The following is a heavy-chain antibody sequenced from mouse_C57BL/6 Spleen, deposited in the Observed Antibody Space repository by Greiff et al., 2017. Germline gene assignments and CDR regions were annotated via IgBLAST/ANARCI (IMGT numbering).Heavy chain of an antibody. CDR1: GYTFTSYW. Sequence: QVQLQQPGAELVKPGASVTMSCKASGYTFTSYWITWVKQRPGQGLEWIGDIYPGSGSTNYNEKFKSKATLTVDTSSSTAYMQLSSLTSEDSAVYYCARADYGNWYFDVWGTGTTVTVSS. V-gene: IGHV1-55*01. D-gene: IGHD2-1*01. J-gene: IGHJ1*03. CDR2: IYPGSGST. CDR3: ARADYGNWYFDV.